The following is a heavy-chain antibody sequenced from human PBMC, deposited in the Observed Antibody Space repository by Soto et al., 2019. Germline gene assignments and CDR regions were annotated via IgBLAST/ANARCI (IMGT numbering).Heavy chain of an antibody. CDR3: ARLEPSGS. J-gene: IGHJ4*02. CDR2: IYYSGST. V-gene: IGHV4-39*01. D-gene: IGHD1-1*01. CDR1: GGSISSSSYY. Sequence: SETLSLTCTVSGGSISSSSYYWGWIRQPPGKGLEWIGSIYYSGSTYYNPSLKSRVTISVDTSKNQFSLKLSSVTAADTAVYYCARLEPSGSWGQGTLVTVSS.